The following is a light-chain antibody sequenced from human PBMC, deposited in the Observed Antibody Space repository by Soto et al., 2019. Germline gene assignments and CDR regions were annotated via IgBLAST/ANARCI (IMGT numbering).Light chain of an antibody. CDR2: WAS. Sequence: DIVMTQSPDSLAVSLGERATINCKSSQSVLYSSNNKNYLAWYQQKPGQPPKLLIYWASTRESGVPDRFSDSGSGTDFTLTIISLQAEDVAVYYCQQYYSTPWTFDQGTKVEIK. V-gene: IGKV4-1*01. CDR3: QQYYSTPWT. CDR1: QSVLYSSNNKNY. J-gene: IGKJ1*01.